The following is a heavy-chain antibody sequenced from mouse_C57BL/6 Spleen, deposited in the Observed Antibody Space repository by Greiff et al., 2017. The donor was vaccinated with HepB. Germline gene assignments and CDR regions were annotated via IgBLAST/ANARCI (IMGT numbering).Heavy chain of an antibody. V-gene: IGHV10-1*01. D-gene: IGHD2-4*01. Sequence: EVHLVESGGGLVQPKGSLKLSCAASGFSFNTYAMNWVRQAPGKGLEWVARIRSKSNNYATYYADSVKDRFTISRDDSESMLYLKMNNLKTEDTAMYYCVRNFDYDADWYFDVWGTGTTVTVSS. J-gene: IGHJ1*03. CDR2: IRSKSNNYAT. CDR3: VRNFDYDADWYFDV. CDR1: GFSFNTYA.